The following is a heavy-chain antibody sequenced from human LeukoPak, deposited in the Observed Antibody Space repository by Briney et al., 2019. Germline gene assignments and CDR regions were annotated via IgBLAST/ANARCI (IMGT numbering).Heavy chain of an antibody. CDR1: GTFTDYS. CDR2: IIPILGQT. CDR3: VVSGYYYDWFDP. V-gene: IGHV1-69*02. J-gene: IGHJ5*02. Sequence: SVKVSCKASGTFTDYSISWVRQAPGQGLEWMGRIIPILGQTDYTQKFHDRVTFTADKSTTTAYMELTSLNSEDTAIYYCVVSGYYYDWFDPWGKGTLVTV. D-gene: IGHD3-3*01.